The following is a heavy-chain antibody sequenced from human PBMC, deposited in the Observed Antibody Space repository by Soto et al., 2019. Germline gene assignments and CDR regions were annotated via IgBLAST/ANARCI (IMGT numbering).Heavy chain of an antibody. D-gene: IGHD6-13*01. Sequence: PGGSLRLSCAASGFSFSTYEMNWVRQAPGKGLEWVAYISSGSDTIHYADSVRGRFTVSRDNAKNSLYLQMNSLRVEDTALYYCARDSAAGGDWGQGTLVTGSS. CDR3: ARDSAAGGD. V-gene: IGHV3-48*03. CDR1: GFSFSTYE. CDR2: ISSGSDTI. J-gene: IGHJ4*02.